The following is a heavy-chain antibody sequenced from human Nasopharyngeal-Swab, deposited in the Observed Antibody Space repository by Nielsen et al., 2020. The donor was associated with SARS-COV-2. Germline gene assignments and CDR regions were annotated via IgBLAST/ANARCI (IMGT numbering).Heavy chain of an antibody. D-gene: IGHD3-3*01. CDR2: IKQDGSEK. J-gene: IGHJ6*02. Sequence: GGSLRLSCAASGFTFSSYLMSWVRQAPGKGLEWVANIKQDGSEKYYVDSVKGRFTISRDNAKNSLYLQMNSLRAEDTAVYYCAREGYDFWSGYPARSYYYYGMDVWGQGTTVTVSS. CDR3: AREGYDFWSGYPARSYYYYGMDV. CDR1: GFTFSSYL. V-gene: IGHV3-7*01.